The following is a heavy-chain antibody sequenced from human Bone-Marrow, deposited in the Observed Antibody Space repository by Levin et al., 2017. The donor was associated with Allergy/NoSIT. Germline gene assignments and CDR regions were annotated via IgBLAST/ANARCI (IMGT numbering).Heavy chain of an antibody. CDR3: AKDRGWVWDSGSPDYYFHYGMDV. V-gene: IGHV3-30*18. Sequence: HPGGSLRLSCAASGFTFSDYGMHWVRQAPGKGLEWLAVITNDGRNQFFADSAKGRFTISRDNSKNTLYLEMNRLSVEDTAVFYCAKDRGWVWDSGSPDYYFHYGMDVWGQGTTVTVSS. CDR2: ITNDGRNQ. J-gene: IGHJ6*02. D-gene: IGHD5-12*01. CDR1: GFTFSDYG.